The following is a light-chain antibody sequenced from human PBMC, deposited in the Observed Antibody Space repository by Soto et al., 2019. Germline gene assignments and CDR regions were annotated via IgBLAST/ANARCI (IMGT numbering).Light chain of an antibody. Sequence: DIQMTQSPSSLSASVGDRVTITCQTSQDINNYLHWYQQRPGKAPKLLIYDASNLETGVPSRFSGTGSGTDFTFTISSLQPEDIATYYCQHSDNLRLTFGGGTKVEIK. CDR2: DAS. J-gene: IGKJ4*01. CDR1: QDINNY. V-gene: IGKV1-33*01. CDR3: QHSDNLRLT.